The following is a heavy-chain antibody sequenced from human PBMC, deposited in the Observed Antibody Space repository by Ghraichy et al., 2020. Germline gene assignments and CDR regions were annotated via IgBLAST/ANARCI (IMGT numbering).Heavy chain of an antibody. CDR3: ARLVRSGGYPDFDY. J-gene: IGHJ4*02. V-gene: IGHV4-39*01. CDR2: LYYSENA. Sequence: SETLSLTCTVSGGSISSSNNYWGWIRQPPGKGLEWIGSLYYSENAYNPSLKSRVTISVDTSKNQLSLKLSSVTAADTAVYYCARLVRSGGYPDFDYWGQGTLVTVSS. CDR1: GGSISSSNNY. D-gene: IGHD6-19*01.